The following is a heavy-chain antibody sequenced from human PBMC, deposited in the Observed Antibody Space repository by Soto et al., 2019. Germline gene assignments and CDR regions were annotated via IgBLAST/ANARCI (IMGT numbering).Heavy chain of an antibody. Sequence: GGSLRLSCAASGFTFSSYAMHWVRQAPGKGLEWVAVISYDGSNKYYADSVKGRFTISRDNSKNTLYLQMNSLRAEDTAVYYCERDYRQPPRDDSWGQGPLVTV. CDR2: ISYDGSNK. CDR1: GFTFSSYA. D-gene: IGHD1-26*01. CDR3: ERDYRQPPRDDS. V-gene: IGHV3-30-3*01. J-gene: IGHJ4*02.